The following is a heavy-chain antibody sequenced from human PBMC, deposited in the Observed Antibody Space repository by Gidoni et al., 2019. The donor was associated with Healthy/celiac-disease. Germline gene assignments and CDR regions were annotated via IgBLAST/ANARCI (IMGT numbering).Heavy chain of an antibody. CDR3: TTPGGQWLAPYYYYYMDV. J-gene: IGHJ6*03. Sequence: EVQLVESGGGLVKPGGSLRLSCAASGFTFSNAWMSWVRQAPGKGLEWVGRIKSKTDGGTTDYAAPVKGRFTISRDDSKNTLYLQMNSLKTEDTAVYYCTTPGGQWLAPYYYYYMDVWGKGTTVTVSS. D-gene: IGHD6-19*01. CDR2: IKSKTDGGTT. V-gene: IGHV3-15*01. CDR1: GFTFSNAW.